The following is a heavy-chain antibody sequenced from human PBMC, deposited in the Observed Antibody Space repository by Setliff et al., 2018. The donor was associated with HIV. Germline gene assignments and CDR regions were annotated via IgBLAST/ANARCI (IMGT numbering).Heavy chain of an antibody. CDR1: GFTFSTYA. CDR3: ARDRGDYYYYMDV. J-gene: IGHJ6*03. CDR2: ISSSGGTT. V-gene: IGHV3-23*01. Sequence: GGSLRLSCAASGFTFSTYAMTWVRQAPGKGLEWVSSISSSGGTTYFADTVKGRFTISRDNSKNTLYLQMDRLRVEDTAIYYCARDRGDYYYYMDVWGKGTTVTVSS.